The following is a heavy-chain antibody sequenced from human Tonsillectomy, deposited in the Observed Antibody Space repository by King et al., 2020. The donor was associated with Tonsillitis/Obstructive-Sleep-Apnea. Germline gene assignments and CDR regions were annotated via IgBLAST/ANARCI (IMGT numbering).Heavy chain of an antibody. V-gene: IGHV4-59*08. CDR2: IHSSGVT. CDR1: GASISSDY. Sequence: VQLVQSGPGLVKPSETLSRTCIVSGASISSDYWNWIRQPPGKGLEWMGYIHSSGVTDFNRSLRSRVTMSIDTSKNQFSLRLSSATAADTAVYYYARHTDRSTGTYFEDDWGQGPLVAVAS. CDR3: ARHTDRSTGTYFEDD. D-gene: IGHD1/OR15-1a*01. J-gene: IGHJ4*02.